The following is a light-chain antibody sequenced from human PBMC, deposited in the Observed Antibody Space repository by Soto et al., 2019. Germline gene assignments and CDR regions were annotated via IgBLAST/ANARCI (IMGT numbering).Light chain of an antibody. CDR3: QHRSNWPT. J-gene: IGKJ5*01. CDR1: QSVSSY. V-gene: IGKV3-11*01. CDR2: DAS. Sequence: EIVLTQSPATLSLSPGERATLSCRASQSVSSYLAWYQQKPRQAPRLLIYDASTRATGIPARFSGSASGKEFTLSISSLQSEDFAVYYCQHRSNWPTFGQGTRLEIK.